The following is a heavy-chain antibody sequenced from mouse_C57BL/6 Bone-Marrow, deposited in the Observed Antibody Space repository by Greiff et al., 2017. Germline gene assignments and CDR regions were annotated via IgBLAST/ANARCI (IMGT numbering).Heavy chain of an antibody. CDR3: ARSGIYYYGSWGYFDV. J-gene: IGHJ1*03. CDR2: IHPNSGST. Sequence: QVQLQQSGAELVKPGASVKLSCKASGYTFTSYWMHWVKQRPGQGLEWIGMIHPNSGSTNYNEKFKSKATLTVDKSSSTAYMQLSSLTSEDSAVYYCARSGIYYYGSWGYFDVWGTGTTVTVSS. V-gene: IGHV1-64*01. D-gene: IGHD1-1*01. CDR1: GYTFTSYW.